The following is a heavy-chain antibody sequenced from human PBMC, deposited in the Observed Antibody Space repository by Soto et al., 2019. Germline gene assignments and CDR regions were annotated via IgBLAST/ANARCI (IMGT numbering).Heavy chain of an antibody. CDR3: AKGYIAYYDSSGIDY. CDR1: GFTFSSYG. Sequence: QVQLVESGGGVVQPGRSLRLSCAASGFTFSSYGMHWVRQAPGKGLEWVAVISYDGSNKYYADSVKGRFTSSRDNSKNPVYIQRNSLRAEDTAVYYCAKGYIAYYDSSGIDYWGQGTLVNVAS. V-gene: IGHV3-30*18. J-gene: IGHJ4*02. CDR2: ISYDGSNK. D-gene: IGHD3-22*01.